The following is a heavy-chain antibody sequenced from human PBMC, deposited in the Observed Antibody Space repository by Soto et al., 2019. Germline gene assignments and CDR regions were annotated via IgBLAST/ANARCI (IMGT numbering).Heavy chain of an antibody. J-gene: IGHJ4*01. V-gene: IGHV3-48*02. Sequence: GGSLRLSCSASGYSISNFGMFWVRQAPGKGLDWLSYISSSSSTIYYADSVKGRFTISRDNAKNSLYLQMNSLRDDDTAMYYCARGGTIAVTTIGDYWGQGTLVTVSS. CDR1: GYSISNFG. D-gene: IGHD5-12*01. CDR3: ARGGTIAVTTIGDY. CDR2: ISSSSSTI.